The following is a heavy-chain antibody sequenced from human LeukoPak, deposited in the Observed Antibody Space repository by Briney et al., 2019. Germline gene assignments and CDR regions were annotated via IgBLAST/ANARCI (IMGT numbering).Heavy chain of an antibody. J-gene: IGHJ4*02. CDR1: GFTFRRDS. Sequence: GGSLRLSCAASGFTFRRDSMNWVRQAPGKGLEWVSYINGGSSPIYYADSVRGRFTISRDNAKNSLYLQMNSLRAEDTAVYYCVRDNPRCCGVVPANIDDYWGQGTLVTVSS. V-gene: IGHV3-48*01. CDR3: VRDNPRCCGVVPANIDDY. CDR2: INGGSSPI. D-gene: IGHD2-15*01.